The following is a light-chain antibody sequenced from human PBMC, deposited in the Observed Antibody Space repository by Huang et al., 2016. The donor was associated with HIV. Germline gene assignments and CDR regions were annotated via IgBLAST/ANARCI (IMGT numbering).Light chain of an antibody. Sequence: IQLTQSPSSLSASVGDRVTITCRASQDISSHLAWYQQKPGKAPKLLIDAASTLESGVPSRFSGSGSGTDFSLTINNLQPEDFATYYCLQLNSYPGTFGPGTNVDV. J-gene: IGKJ3*01. CDR1: QDISSH. V-gene: IGKV1-9*01. CDR2: AAS. CDR3: LQLNSYPGT.